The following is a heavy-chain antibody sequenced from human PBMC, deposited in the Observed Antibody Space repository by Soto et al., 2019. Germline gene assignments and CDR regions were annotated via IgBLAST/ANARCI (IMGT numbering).Heavy chain of an antibody. D-gene: IGHD3-10*01. CDR1: GDSISNSGNY. CDR2: MDYSGDT. J-gene: IGHJ4*02. V-gene: IGHV4-39*01. Sequence: PAETLSLTCSVSGDSISNSGNYWGWIRRRQGKGLEWIVTMDYSGDTSYNPSLRRRVTIYADTSKLQFYLRRSCVGVADVDVYYCARRPPLYASESSRFDIWGQGALVTVSS. CDR3: ARRPPLYASESSRFDI.